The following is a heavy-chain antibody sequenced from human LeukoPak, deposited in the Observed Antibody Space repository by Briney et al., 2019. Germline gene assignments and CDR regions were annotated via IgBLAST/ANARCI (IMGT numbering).Heavy chain of an antibody. CDR1: GYTFTGCY. J-gene: IGHJ3*02. Sequence: GASVKVSCKASGYTFTGCYMHWVRQAPGQGLEWMGWINPNSGDTKYAQKFQGRVTMTRDTSISTAYMELTRLRSDDSAVYYCARGETEETGTRPDAFDIWGQGTMVTVSS. CDR3: ARGETEETGTRPDAFDI. D-gene: IGHD6-13*01. CDR2: INPNSGDT. V-gene: IGHV1-2*02.